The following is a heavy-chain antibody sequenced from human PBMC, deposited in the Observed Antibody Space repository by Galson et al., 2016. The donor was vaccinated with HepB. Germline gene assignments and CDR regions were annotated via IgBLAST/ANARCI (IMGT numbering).Heavy chain of an antibody. D-gene: IGHD2-2*01. CDR2: TYYWSKWYN. J-gene: IGHJ6*03. Sequence: CAISGDSVSSNNAGWNWIRQSPSRGLEWLGKTYYWSKWYNDYSVSLKGRITITSDTSKNQFSLHLNSVTPEDTAVYYCAREPPVVPPTYYYYMDVWGEGTTFTVSS. CDR1: GDSVSSNNAG. V-gene: IGHV6-1*01. CDR3: AREPPVVPPTYYYYMDV.